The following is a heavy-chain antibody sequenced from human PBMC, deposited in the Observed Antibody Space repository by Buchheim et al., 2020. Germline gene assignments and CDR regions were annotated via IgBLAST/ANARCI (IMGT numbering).Heavy chain of an antibody. J-gene: IGHJ4*02. CDR1: GFSFSSYW. V-gene: IGHV3-74*01. Sequence: EVQLVESGGGLVQPGGSLRLSCAASGFSFSSYWIHWVRQAPGKGLVWVSRINGDGSSSTYADSAKGRFIISRDNAKNTVYLDINSLGAEDTAVYYCAKDPRQMATILIYFDYWGQGTL. CDR2: INGDGSSS. D-gene: IGHD5-24*01. CDR3: AKDPRQMATILIYFDY.